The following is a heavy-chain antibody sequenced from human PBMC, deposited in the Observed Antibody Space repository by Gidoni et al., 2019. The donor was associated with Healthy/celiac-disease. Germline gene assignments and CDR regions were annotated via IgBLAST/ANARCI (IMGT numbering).Heavy chain of an antibody. Sequence: VQLVQSGAEVKKPGAVVKVSCKAYGYTFNGYYMHSVRQAPGQGLKWLGWINPNGETTNDAQKFQHTCTITTHTSISTSYMELISLRSYDSAFYYSATSYYYANYFYYLYHSTLVTLSS. CDR1: GYTFNGYY. V-gene: IGHV1-2*02. D-gene: IGHD1-26*01. CDR2: INPNGETT. J-gene: IGHJ4*01. CDR3: ATSYYYANYFYY.